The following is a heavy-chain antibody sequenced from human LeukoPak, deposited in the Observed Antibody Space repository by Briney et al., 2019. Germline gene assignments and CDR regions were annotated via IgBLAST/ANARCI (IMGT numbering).Heavy chain of an antibody. CDR3: ARVSSGGGIQ. CDR2: ISSNGGST. J-gene: IGHJ4*02. CDR1: GFNFNNYA. D-gene: IGHD2-15*01. V-gene: IGHV3-64*04. Sequence: GGSLRLSCSASGFNFNNYAMNWVRQAPGKGLEYVSAISSNGGSTYYADSVKGRCTISRDNSKNTLYLQMNSLRAEDTAVYYCARVSSGGGIQWGQGTLVTVSS.